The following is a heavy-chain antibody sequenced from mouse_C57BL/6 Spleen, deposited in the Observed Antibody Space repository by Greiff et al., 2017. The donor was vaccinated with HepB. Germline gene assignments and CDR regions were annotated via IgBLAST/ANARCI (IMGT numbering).Heavy chain of an antibody. D-gene: IGHD4-1*01. CDR2: IHPNSGST. Sequence: VQLQQSGAELVKPGASVKLSCKASGYTFTSYWMHWVKQRPGQGLEWIGMIHPNSGSTNYNEKFKSKATLTVDKSSSTAYMQLSSLTSEDSAVYYCARGNWDGYFDVWGTGTTVTVAS. CDR3: ARGNWDGYFDV. CDR1: GYTFTSYW. J-gene: IGHJ1*03. V-gene: IGHV1-64*01.